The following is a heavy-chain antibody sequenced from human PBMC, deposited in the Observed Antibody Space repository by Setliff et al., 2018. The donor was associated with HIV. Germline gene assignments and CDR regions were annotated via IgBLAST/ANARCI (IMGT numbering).Heavy chain of an antibody. J-gene: IGHJ4*02. CDR1: GFTFGDHD. V-gene: IGHV3-20*04. CDR2: INWAGRST. Sequence: GGSLRLSCSASGFTFGDHDMAWVRQAPGKGLEWVCGINWAGRSTGFADSVKGRFTISRDNAKNSLYLQMNSLRAEDTAVYYCARDRAKWDYDILTGYDYWGQGTLVTV. D-gene: IGHD3-9*01. CDR3: ARDRAKWDYDILTGYDY.